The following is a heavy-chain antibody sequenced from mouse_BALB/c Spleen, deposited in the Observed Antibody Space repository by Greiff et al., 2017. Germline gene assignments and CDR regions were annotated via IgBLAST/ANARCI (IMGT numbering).Heavy chain of an antibody. V-gene: IGHV1S81*02. CDR2: INPSNGRT. D-gene: IGHD1-1*01. J-gene: IGHJ2*01. Sequence: QVQLQQPGAELVKPGASVKLSCKASGYTFTSYWMHWVKQRPGQGLEWIGEINPSNGRTNYNEKFKSKATLTVDKSSSTAYMQLSSLTSEDSAVYYCAITTVVAFDDWGKGTTRTVSA. CDR3: AITTVVAFDD. CDR1: GYTFTSYW.